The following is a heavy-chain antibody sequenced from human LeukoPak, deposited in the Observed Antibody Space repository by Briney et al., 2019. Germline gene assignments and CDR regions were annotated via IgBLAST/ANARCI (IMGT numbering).Heavy chain of an antibody. Sequence: GGSLRLSCAASGFTFSSYCMHWVRQAPGNGLEWVAYIWYDGSNKYYADSVKGRFTMSRENSKNTMYMQMNSLRAEDTAVYYCARDPTTVVTLSHYLDYWGQGTLVTVSS. CDR2: IWYDGSNK. V-gene: IGHV3-33*01. D-gene: IGHD4-23*01. CDR3: ARDPTTVVTLSHYLDY. J-gene: IGHJ4*02. CDR1: GFTFSSYC.